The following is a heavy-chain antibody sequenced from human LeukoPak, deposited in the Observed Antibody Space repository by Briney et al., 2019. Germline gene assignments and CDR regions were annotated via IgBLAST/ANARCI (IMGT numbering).Heavy chain of an antibody. J-gene: IGHJ4*02. CDR1: GFTFSSYA. V-gene: IGHV3-30-3*01. D-gene: IGHD6-19*01. CDR3: ARSLTVAGMGFDY. CDR2: ISYDGSNK. Sequence: GGSLRLSCAASGFTFSSYAMHWVRQAPGKGLEWVAVISYDGSNKYYADSVKGRFTISRDNSKNTLYLQMNSLRAEDTAVYYCARSLTVAGMGFDYWGQGTLVTVSP.